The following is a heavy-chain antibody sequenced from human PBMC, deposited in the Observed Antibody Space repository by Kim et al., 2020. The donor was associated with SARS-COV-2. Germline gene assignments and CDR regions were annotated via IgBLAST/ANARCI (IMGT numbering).Heavy chain of an antibody. V-gene: IGHV3-21*01. J-gene: IGHJ4*02. CDR1: GFTFSSYG. CDR2: ISRTISDT. D-gene: IGHD6-19*01. CDR3: ARTKYGTGWYYFDY. Sequence: GGSLRLSCVASGFTFSSYGMNWVRQAPGKGLEWVSSISRTISDTRYADSLKGRLTISRDNAKNSLYLQMNSLRAEDTAVYYCARTKYGTGWYYFDYWGQGTLVTVSS.